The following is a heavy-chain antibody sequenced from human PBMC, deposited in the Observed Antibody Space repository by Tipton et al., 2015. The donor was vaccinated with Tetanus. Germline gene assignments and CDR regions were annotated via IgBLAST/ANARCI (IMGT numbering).Heavy chain of an antibody. D-gene: IGHD5-12*01. Sequence: TLSLTCAVYDGSFSGYYWSWIRQPPGKGLEWIGEINHSGSTNYTPSLKSRVTISVDTPKNQFSLKLSSVTAADTAVYYCARAPGGFYYYYGMDVWGQGTTVTVSS. V-gene: IGHV4-34*01. CDR3: ARAPGGFYYYYGMDV. CDR2: INHSGST. CDR1: DGSFSGYY. J-gene: IGHJ6*02.